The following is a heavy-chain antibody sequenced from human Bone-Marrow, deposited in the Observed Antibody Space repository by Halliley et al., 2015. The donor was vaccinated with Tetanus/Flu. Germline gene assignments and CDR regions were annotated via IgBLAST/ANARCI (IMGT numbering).Heavy chain of an antibody. CDR3: AAPRGGSSWYDF. J-gene: IGHJ5*01. V-gene: IGHV4-59*03. CDR2: ISYSGST. D-gene: IGHD6-13*01. Sequence: LEWIGYISYSGSTNYNPPLKSRISISLDKSKNQFSLKVTAVTAADTAMYYCAAPRGGSSWYDFWGQGALVIVSS.